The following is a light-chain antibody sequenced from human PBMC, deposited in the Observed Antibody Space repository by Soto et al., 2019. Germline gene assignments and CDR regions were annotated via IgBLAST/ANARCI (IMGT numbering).Light chain of an antibody. J-gene: IGKJ1*01. CDR3: QQYNNWPRT. CDR2: DAS. CDR1: QNVNYN. Sequence: IVMTQSPASLSVSPGERATLSCRASQNVNYNLAWYQQKPGQAPSLLIHDASIRATAIPARFSGSGSGTEFTLTISSLQSEDFAVYYCQQYNNWPRTFSQGTKVDIK. V-gene: IGKV3-15*01.